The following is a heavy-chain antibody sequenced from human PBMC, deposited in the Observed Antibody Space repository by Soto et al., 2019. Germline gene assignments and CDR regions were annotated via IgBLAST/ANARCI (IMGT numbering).Heavy chain of an antibody. V-gene: IGHV3-11*06. CDR3: ARDRSIGVVPAANSGDY. CDR1: GFTFSDYY. J-gene: IGHJ4*02. D-gene: IGHD2-2*01. Sequence: QVQLVESGGGLVKPGGSLRLSCAASGFTFSDYYMSWIRQAPGKGLEWVSYISSSSSYTNYADSVKGRFTISRDNAKNSLYRQRNSRRAEDTAVYYCARDRSIGVVPAANSGDYWGQGTLVTVSS. CDR2: ISSSSSYT.